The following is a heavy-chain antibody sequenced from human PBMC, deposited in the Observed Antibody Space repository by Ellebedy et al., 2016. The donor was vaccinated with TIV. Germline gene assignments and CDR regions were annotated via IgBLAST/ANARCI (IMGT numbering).Heavy chain of an antibody. CDR3: ARDRRYCSGSSCSFYFDY. CDR2: INPNSGGT. J-gene: IGHJ4*02. Sequence: ASVKVSCKASGYTFTSYGISWVRQAPGQGLEWMGWINPNSGGTNYAQKFQGRVTMTRDTSISTVYMELSSLRFEDTAVYYCARDRRYCSGSSCSFYFDYWGQGTLVTVSS. D-gene: IGHD2-15*01. CDR1: GYTFTSYG. V-gene: IGHV1-2*02.